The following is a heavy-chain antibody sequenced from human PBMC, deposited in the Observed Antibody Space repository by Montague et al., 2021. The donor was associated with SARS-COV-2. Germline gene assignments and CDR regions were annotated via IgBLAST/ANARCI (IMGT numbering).Heavy chain of an antibody. CDR1: GGSISSGGYY. J-gene: IGHJ4*02. V-gene: IGHV4-31*03. D-gene: IGHD3-3*01. CDR2: IYYSGST. Sequence: TLSLTCTVSGGSISSGGYYWSWIRQHPGKGLEWIGYIYYSGSTYYNPSLNSRVTISVDTSKNQFSLKLSSVTAADTAVYYCARGGTIFGVVTFPFDYWGQGTLVTVSS. CDR3: ARGGTIFGVVTFPFDY.